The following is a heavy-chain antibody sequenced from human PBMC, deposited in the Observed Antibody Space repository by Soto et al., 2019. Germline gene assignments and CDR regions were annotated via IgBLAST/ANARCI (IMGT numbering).Heavy chain of an antibody. V-gene: IGHV1-18*04. CDR1: GFTFTSYG. CDR3: ARETYYFGSGTYDDGMDV. Sequence: VQLVQSGSEVKKPGASVKVSCKASGFTFTSYGISWVRQAPGQGLEWMAWISIYNDNTKYAQKFQGRITMTTDTSTSTAYMELRSLRSEDTAVYYWARETYYFGSGTYDDGMDVWGQGTTVTVSS. CDR2: ISIYNDNT. D-gene: IGHD3-10*01. J-gene: IGHJ6*02.